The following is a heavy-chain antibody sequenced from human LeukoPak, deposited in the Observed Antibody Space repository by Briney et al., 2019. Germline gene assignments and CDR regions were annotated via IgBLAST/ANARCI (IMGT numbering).Heavy chain of an antibody. CDR2: ISAYNGST. J-gene: IGHJ6*02. CDR3: ARDSATVTTLKSYYYYYGMDA. Sequence: GASVKVSCKASGYTFTSYGISWVRQAPGQGLEWMGWISAYNGSTNFAQKLQGRVTMTTDTSTSTAYMELRSLRSDDTAVYYCARDSATVTTLKSYYYYYGMDAWGQGTTVTVSS. V-gene: IGHV1-18*01. D-gene: IGHD4-17*01. CDR1: GYTFTSYG.